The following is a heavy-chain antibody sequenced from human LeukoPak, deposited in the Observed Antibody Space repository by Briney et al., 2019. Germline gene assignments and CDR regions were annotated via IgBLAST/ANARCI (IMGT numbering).Heavy chain of an antibody. CDR3: ARGLAAAGTVGY. CDR1: GGSISSGDYY. J-gene: IGHJ4*02. V-gene: IGHV4-30-4*01. Sequence: PSQTLSLTCTVSGGSISSGDYYWSWIRQPPGKGLEWIGYIYYSGSTYYNPSLKSRVTISVDTSKNQFSQKLSSVTAADTAVYYCARGLAAAGTVGYWGQGTLVTVSS. CDR2: IYYSGST. D-gene: IGHD6-13*01.